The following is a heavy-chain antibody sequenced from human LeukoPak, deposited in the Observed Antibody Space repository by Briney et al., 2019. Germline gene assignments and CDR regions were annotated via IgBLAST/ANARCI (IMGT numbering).Heavy chain of an antibody. V-gene: IGHV3-21*06. CDR2: ISRNSRYI. CDR1: GLTISTYS. J-gene: IGHJ4*02. D-gene: IGHD6-13*01. Sequence: GGSLRLSCAASGLTISTYSMNWVRQAPGKGLEWVSSISRNSRYIYYADSMRGRFTISRDNAKNSLYLQMNSLKPEDTAVYYCARVAGAAAFDSWGQGTLVTVSS. CDR3: ARVAGAAAFDS.